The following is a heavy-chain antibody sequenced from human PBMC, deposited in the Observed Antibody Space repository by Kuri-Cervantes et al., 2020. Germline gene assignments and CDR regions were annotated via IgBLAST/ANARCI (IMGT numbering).Heavy chain of an antibody. CDR1: GDTFTSYY. CDR2: INPSGGST. V-gene: IGHV1-46*01. D-gene: IGHD3-22*01. Sequence: ASVKVSCKASGDTFTSYYMHWVRQAPGQGLEWMGIINPSGGSTSYAQKFQGRVTMTRDTSTSTVYMELSSLRSEDTAVYYCARGPRGGVDYYDSSGYYFVDWGQGTRVTVSS. J-gene: IGHJ4*02. CDR3: ARGPRGGVDYYDSSGYYFVD.